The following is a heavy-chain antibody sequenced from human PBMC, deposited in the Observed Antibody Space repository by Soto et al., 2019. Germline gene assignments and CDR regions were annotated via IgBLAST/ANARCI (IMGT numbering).Heavy chain of an antibody. CDR1: GGTFSSYT. D-gene: IGHD2-21*01. J-gene: IGHJ3*02. V-gene: IGHV1-69*02. CDR2: IIPILGIA. CDR3: ERSPPDSHAFDI. Sequence: QVPLVQSGAEVKKPGSSVKVSCKASGGTFSSYTISWVRQAPGQGLEWMGRIIPILGIANYAQKFQGRVTITADKSTSTAYMELSSLRSEDTAVYYCERSPPDSHAFDIWGQGTMVTVSS.